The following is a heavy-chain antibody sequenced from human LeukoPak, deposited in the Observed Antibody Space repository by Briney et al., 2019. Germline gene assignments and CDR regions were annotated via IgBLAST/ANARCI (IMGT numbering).Heavy chain of an antibody. CDR3: ATYHLQPKRMPRDY. V-gene: IGHV3-11*04. CDR2: ISSSGSTI. Sequence: GGSLRLSCAASGFTFSEYYMSWIRQAPGKGLEWVSYISSSGSTIYYADSVKGRFTISRANAKNSLYLQMNSLGAEDTAVYYCATYHLQPKRMPRDYWGQGTLVTVSS. CDR1: GFTFSEYY. J-gene: IGHJ4*02. D-gene: IGHD2-2*01.